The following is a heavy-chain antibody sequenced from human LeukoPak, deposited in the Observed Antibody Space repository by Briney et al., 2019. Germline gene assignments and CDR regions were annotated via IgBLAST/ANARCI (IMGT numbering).Heavy chain of an antibody. CDR2: VKGDGSGI. J-gene: IGHJ4*02. CDR1: GFSFSDYW. V-gene: IGHV3-74*01. CDR3: ARDYWGSGDY. Sequence: QPGGSLRPSCAASGFSFSDYWMLWVRQAPGKGLLWVSRVKGDGSGITYADSVKGRFTISRDNAKNTLYLQMNSLRVEDTAVYYCARDYWGSGDYWGQGTLVTVSS. D-gene: IGHD7-27*01.